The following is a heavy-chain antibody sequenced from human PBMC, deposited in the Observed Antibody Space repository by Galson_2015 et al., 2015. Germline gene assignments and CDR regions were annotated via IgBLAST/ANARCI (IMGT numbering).Heavy chain of an antibody. CDR1: GGTFSSYA. V-gene: IGHV1-69*13. CDR3: ARGEALLWSGAPRNYYGMDV. J-gene: IGHJ6*02. D-gene: IGHD3-10*01. CDR2: IIPIFGTA. Sequence: SVKVSCKASGGTFSSYAISWVRQAPGQGLEWMGGIIPIFGTANYAQKFQGRVTITADESTSTAYMELSSLRSDDTAVYYCARGEALLWSGAPRNYYGMDVWGQGTTVTVSS.